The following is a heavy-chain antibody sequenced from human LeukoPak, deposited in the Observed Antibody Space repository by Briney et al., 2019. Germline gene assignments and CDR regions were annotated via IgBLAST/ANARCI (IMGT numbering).Heavy chain of an antibody. D-gene: IGHD2-15*01. CDR2: IYTSGST. V-gene: IGHV4-4*07. J-gene: IGHJ4*02. CDR1: GGSISSYY. Sequence: SETLSLTCTVSGGSISSYYWSWIRQPAGKGLEWIGRIYTSGSTNYNPSLKSRVTMSVDTSKNQFSLKLSSVTAADTAVYYCARSGVVVAASPFDYWGQGTLVTVSS. CDR3: ARSGVVVAASPFDY.